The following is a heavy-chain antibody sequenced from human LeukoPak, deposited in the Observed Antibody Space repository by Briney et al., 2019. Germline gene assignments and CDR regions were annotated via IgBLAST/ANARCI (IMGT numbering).Heavy chain of an antibody. J-gene: IGHJ2*01. D-gene: IGHD6-19*01. Sequence: GGSLRLSCAASGFTFNNYDMHWVRHVIGKGLEWVSAVDSAGAPYYAGSVKSRFTISRENAKKSLYLQMDSLGAGDTAVYYCVKEALTVAGNWHFDLWGRGTLVTVSS. CDR3: VKEALTVAGNWHFDL. V-gene: IGHV3-13*05. CDR2: VDSAGAP. CDR1: GFTFNNYD.